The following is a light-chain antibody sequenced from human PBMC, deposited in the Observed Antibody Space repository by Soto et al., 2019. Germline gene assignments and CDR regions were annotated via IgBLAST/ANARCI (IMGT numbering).Light chain of an antibody. Sequence: DIQMTQSPSSVSASVGDRVTITCRASQGISSWLAWYQLTPGQAPKLLIYGATTLHSGVPSRFGGSGSGTDFTLTISSLQPEDFATYYCQQDNSFPFTFGGGTKVEIE. CDR2: GAT. CDR3: QQDNSFPFT. CDR1: QGISSW. V-gene: IGKV1-12*01. J-gene: IGKJ4*01.